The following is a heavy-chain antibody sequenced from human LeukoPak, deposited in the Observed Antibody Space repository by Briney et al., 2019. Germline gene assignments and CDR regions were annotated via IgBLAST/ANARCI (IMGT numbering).Heavy chain of an antibody. CDR3: ARDPGGNTPEGSYFDY. Sequence: GGPLRLSCAASGFTVSSNYMSWLPQAPGKGLEWVSVIYSGGSTYYAHSVKGRFTISRDNYKDTLYLQMNSLRAEDTAVYYCARDPGGNTPEGSYFDYWGQGTLVTVSS. CDR1: GFTVSSNY. D-gene: IGHD4-23*01. V-gene: IGHV3-53*01. J-gene: IGHJ4*02. CDR2: IYSGGST.